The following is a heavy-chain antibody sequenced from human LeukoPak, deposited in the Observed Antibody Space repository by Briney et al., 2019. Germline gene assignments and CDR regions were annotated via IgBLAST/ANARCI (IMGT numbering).Heavy chain of an antibody. Sequence: GASVKVSCKASGYAFTGYYMHWVRQAPGQGLEWMGRINPNSGGTNYAQKFQGRVTMTRDTSISTAYMELSGLRSDDTAVYYCARSYYDILTGYYNVCHWGQGTLVTVSS. CDR1: GYAFTGYY. V-gene: IGHV1-2*06. J-gene: IGHJ4*02. CDR3: ARSYYDILTGYYNVCH. D-gene: IGHD3-9*01. CDR2: INPNSGGT.